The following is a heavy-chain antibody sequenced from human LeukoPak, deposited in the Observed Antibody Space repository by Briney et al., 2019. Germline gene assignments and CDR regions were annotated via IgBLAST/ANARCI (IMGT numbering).Heavy chain of an antibody. J-gene: IGHJ4*02. CDR1: GFTFSSYW. CDR3: ARDPRGASSGWSSY. V-gene: IGHV3-7*01. Sequence: PGGSLRLSCAASGFTFSSYWMSWVRQAPGKGLEWVANIKQDGSEKYYVDSVKGRFTISRDNAKNSLYLQMNSLRAEDTAVYYCARDPRGASSGWSSYWGQGTLVTVSS. CDR2: IKQDGSEK. D-gene: IGHD6-19*01.